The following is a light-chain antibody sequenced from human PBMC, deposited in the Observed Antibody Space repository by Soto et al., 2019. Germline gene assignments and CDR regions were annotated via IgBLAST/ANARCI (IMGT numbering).Light chain of an antibody. J-gene: IGKJ1*01. V-gene: IGKV3-20*01. Sequence: DIVLTQSPGNLYLSPGERATLSCRASQSVSSGYLAWYQQRPGQDPRLLIYGASTRATGIPDRFSGSGSGTDFTLTISRLEPEDFAVYYCQQYGTSPWTFGQGTKVEI. CDR3: QQYGTSPWT. CDR2: GAS. CDR1: QSVSSGY.